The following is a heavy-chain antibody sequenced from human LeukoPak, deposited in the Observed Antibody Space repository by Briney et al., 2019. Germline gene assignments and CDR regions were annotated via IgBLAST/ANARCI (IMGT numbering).Heavy chain of an antibody. V-gene: IGHV4-39*02. CDR3: AREMGVVTAHGIDV. CDR1: GGSISSISSNNYH. Sequence: SETLSLTCIVSGGSISSISSNNYHWGWIRQPPGKGLGWIGSIYYSGSTYYNPSLKSRVTISVDTSKNQFSLKLSSVTAADTALYYCAREMGVVTAHGIDVWGQGTTVTVSS. J-gene: IGHJ6*02. CDR2: IYYSGST. D-gene: IGHD4-23*01.